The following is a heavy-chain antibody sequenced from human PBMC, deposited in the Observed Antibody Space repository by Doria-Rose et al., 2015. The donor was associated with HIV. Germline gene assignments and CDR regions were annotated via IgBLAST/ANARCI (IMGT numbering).Heavy chain of an antibody. J-gene: IGHJ4*02. Sequence: SGPVLVKPTETLTLTCTVSGVSLSSPGMGVSWTRQPPGKALVWLANIFSDDERSYKTSLKSRLTISRGTSKSQVVLTMTDMDPVDTATYYCARIKSSRWYHKYYFDFWGQGTLVIVSA. CDR3: ARIKSSRWYHKYYFDF. CDR1: GVSLSSPGMG. CDR2: IFSDDER. D-gene: IGHD6-13*01. V-gene: IGHV2-26*01.